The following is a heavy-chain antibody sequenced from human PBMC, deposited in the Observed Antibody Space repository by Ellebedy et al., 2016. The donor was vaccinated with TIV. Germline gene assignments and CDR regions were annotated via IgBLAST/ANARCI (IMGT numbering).Heavy chain of an antibody. D-gene: IGHD3-22*01. CDR1: GFTFSSYA. CDR2: ISYDGSNK. CDR3: ARAGKTGIMIVVIYPDY. Sequence: PGGSLRLSCAASGFTFSSYAMHWVRQAPGKGLEWVAVISYDGSNKYYADSVKGRFTISRDNSKNTLYLQMNSLRAEDTAVYYCARAGKTGIMIVVIYPDYWGQGTLVTVSS. V-gene: IGHV3-30*01. J-gene: IGHJ4*02.